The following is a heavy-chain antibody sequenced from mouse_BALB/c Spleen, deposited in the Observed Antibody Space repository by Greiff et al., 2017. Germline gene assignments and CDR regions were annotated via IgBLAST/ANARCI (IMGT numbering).Heavy chain of an antibody. V-gene: IGHV14-4*02. CDR2: IDPENGDT. CDR1: GFNIKDYY. D-gene: IGHD1-1*01. CDR3: NYYGTWFAY. Sequence: EVQLQQSGAELVRSGASVKLSCTASGFNIKDYYMHWVKQRPEQGLEWIGWIDPENGDTEYAPKFQGKATMTADTSSNTAYLQLSSLTSEDTAVYYCNYYGTWFAYWGQGTLVTVSA. J-gene: IGHJ3*01.